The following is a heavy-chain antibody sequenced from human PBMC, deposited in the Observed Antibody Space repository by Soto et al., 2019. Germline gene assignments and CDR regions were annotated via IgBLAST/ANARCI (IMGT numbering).Heavy chain of an antibody. V-gene: IGHV3-33*08. CDR3: ARADCTGAYCYSWPFNYGVDV. CDR2: IWYDGSNK. D-gene: IGHD2-15*01. J-gene: IGHJ6*02. Sequence: QVQLVESGGGVVQPGGSLRLSCTTSGFTFNTYGMHWVRQAPGKGLEWVAIIWYDGSNKYYADSVKGRFTISRDNSRNTLYPQRNSLRAEDTALYYCARADCTGAYCYSWPFNYGVDVWGQGTTVTVSS. CDR1: GFTFNTYG.